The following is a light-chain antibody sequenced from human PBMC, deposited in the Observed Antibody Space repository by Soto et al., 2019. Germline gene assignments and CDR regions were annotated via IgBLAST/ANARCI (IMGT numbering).Light chain of an antibody. Sequence: DIPMTHSPSTLSASVGDRVTITCRATESIRSWLAWYQQKPGKAPKLLIYDASTLETGVPSRFSGSGSGTEFSLTISSLQPDDFASYYCQQYKSYPWTFGQGTKVDIK. V-gene: IGKV1-5*01. CDR3: QQYKSYPWT. CDR2: DAS. J-gene: IGKJ1*01. CDR1: ESIRSW.